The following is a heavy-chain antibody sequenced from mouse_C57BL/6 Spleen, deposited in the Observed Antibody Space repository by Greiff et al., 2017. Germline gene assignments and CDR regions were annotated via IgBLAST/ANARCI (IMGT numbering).Heavy chain of an antibody. CDR2: IYPGNSDT. CDR1: GYTFTSYW. CDR3: TRLVYYGSSPWFAY. Sequence: VQLQQSGTVLARPGASVKMSCKTSGYTFTSYWMHWVKQRPGQGLEWIGAIYPGNSDTSYNQKFKGKAKLTAVTSASTAYMELSSLTNEDSAVYYCTRLVYYGSSPWFAYWGQGTLVTVSA. D-gene: IGHD1-1*01. V-gene: IGHV1-5*01. J-gene: IGHJ3*01.